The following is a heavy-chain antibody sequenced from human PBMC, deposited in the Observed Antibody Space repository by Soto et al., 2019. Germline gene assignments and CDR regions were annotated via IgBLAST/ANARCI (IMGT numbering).Heavy chain of an antibody. D-gene: IGHD1-7*01. CDR1: GYSFTSYW. CDR3: ARPQGGTDWLDP. V-gene: IGHV5-10-1*01. CDR2: IDPSDSYT. Sequence: PGESLKISCKASGYSFTSYWIIWVRQMPGRGLEWMGRIDPSDSYTDYSPAFQGHIIISSDKSTSTVYLQLTTLKASDNGMYYCARPQGGTDWLDPWGQGTLVTVSS. J-gene: IGHJ5*02.